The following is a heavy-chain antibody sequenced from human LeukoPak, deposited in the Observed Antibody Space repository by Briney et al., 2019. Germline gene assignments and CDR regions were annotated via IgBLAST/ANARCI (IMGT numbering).Heavy chain of an antibody. CDR1: GYTFTNYG. CDR2: ISTYNGNS. CDR3: ARAGGWAREDYKGDAFDI. Sequence: ASVKVSCTASGYTFTNYGISWVRQAPGQGLEWMGWISTYNGNSNYAQKLQDRVTMTTDTSTATAYLDLRNLRSDDTAVYYCARAGGWAREDYKGDAFDIWGQGTIVTVSS. D-gene: IGHD6-19*01. V-gene: IGHV1-18*01. J-gene: IGHJ3*02.